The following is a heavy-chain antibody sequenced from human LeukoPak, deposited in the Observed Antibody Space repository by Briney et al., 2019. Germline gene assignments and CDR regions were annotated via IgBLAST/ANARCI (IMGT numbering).Heavy chain of an antibody. CDR1: GFTFSSYA. CDR3: AKDPRYCSGGSCYWSKAFDI. Sequence: GRSLRLSCAASGFTFSSYAMHWVRQAPGKGLEWVAVISYDGSNKYYADSVKGRFTISRDNSKNTLYLQMNSLRAEDTAVYYCAKDPRYCSGGSCYWSKAFDIWGQGTMVTVSS. J-gene: IGHJ3*02. D-gene: IGHD2-15*01. CDR2: ISYDGSNK. V-gene: IGHV3-30*04.